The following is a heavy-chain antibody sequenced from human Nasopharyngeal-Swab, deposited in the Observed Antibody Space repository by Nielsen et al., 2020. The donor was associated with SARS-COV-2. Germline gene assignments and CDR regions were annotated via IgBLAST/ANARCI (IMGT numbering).Heavy chain of an antibody. D-gene: IGHD1-7*01. CDR2: MYPRDSDT. J-gene: IGHJ4*02. CDR3: ATAYNGNYYWDY. CDR1: GYSFSSYW. V-gene: IGHV5-51*01. Sequence: GESLKISCKGSGYSFSSYWIGWVRQMPGKGLEWMGIMYPRDSDTRYSPSFQGQVTISADKSISTAYLQWSSLKASDTAMYYCATAYNGNYYWDYWGQGTLITVSS.